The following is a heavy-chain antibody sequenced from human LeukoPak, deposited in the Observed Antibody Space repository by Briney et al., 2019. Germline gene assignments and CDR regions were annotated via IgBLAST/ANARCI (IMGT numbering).Heavy chain of an antibody. CDR1: GYTFTGYY. D-gene: IGHD3-9*01. CDR2: INPNSGGT. V-gene: IGHV1-2*04. CDR3: ARSGGDDILTGYGNWFDP. Sequence: ASVTVSCKASGYTFTGYYMHWVRQAPGQGLEWMGWINPNSGGTNYAQKFQGWVTMTRDTSISTPYMGLSRLRSDDTAGYYCARSGGDDILTGYGNWFDPWGQGTLVTLSS. J-gene: IGHJ5*02.